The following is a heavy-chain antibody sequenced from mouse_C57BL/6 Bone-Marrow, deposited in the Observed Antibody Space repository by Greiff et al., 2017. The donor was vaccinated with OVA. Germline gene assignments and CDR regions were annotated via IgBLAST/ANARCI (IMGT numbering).Heavy chain of an antibody. D-gene: IGHD2-5*01. CDR1: GYTFTSYW. V-gene: IGHV1-50*01. J-gene: IGHJ1*03. CDR2: IDPSDSYT. Sequence: QVQLQQSGAELVKPGASVKLSCKASGYTFTSYWMQWVKQRPGQGLEWIGEIDPSDSYTNYNQKFKGKATLTVDTSSSTAYMQLSSLTSEDSAVYYCARRNYSNYGWYFDVWGTGTTVTVSS. CDR3: ARRNYSNYGWYFDV.